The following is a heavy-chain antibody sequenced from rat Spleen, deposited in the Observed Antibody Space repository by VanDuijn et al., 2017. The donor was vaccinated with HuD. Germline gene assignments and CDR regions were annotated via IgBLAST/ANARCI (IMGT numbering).Heavy chain of an antibody. CDR1: GFTFSNYG. D-gene: IGHD1-9*01. J-gene: IGHJ2*01. CDR3: ARLEVPYYGYTYGYYFDY. CDR2: ISTGGGTT. V-gene: IGHV5S14*01. Sequence: EVQLVESGGGLVQPGRSLKLSCAASGFTFSNYGMAWVRQTPTKGLEWVASISTGGGTTYYRDSVKGRFTISRDNAKNTQYLQMDSLRSEDTATYYCARLEVPYYGYTYGYYFDYWGQGVMVTVSS.